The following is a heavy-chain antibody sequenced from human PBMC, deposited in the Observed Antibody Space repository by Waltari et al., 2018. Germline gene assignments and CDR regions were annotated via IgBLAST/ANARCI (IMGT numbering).Heavy chain of an antibody. CDR1: GYTFSDYY. CDR2: VDPVDGEI. V-gene: IGHV1-69-2*01. CDR3: ATALGDSSSASRPFDF. D-gene: IGHD6-19*01. Sequence: EVQLLQSGAELKEPGTTVRISCKVSGYTFSDYYIHWVQPAPGKGLRWMGLVDPVDGEIRYADNYQGRVTISADTSTDTAFMELSSLRSEDTAVFYCATALGDSSSASRPFDFWGQGTMITVSS. J-gene: IGHJ3*01.